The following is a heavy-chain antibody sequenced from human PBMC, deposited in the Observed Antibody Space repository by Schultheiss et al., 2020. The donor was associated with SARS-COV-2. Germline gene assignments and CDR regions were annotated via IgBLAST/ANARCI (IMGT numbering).Heavy chain of an antibody. CDR2: IYHSGST. D-gene: IGHD2-2*01. CDR1: GGSISSGGYS. CDR3: ARDHEVPAAPYNWFDP. Sequence: SETLSLTCTVSGGSISSGGYSWSWIRQPPGKGLEWIGYIYHSGSTYYNPSLKSRVTMSIDTSKNHVSLTLTSVTAADTAVYYCARDHEVPAAPYNWFDPWGQGTLVTVSS. J-gene: IGHJ5*02. V-gene: IGHV4-30-2*01.